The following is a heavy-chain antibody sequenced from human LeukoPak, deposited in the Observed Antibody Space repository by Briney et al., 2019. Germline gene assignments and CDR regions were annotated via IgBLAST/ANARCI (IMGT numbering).Heavy chain of an antibody. CDR3: ARRGKTYYDFWSGYHLLDY. Sequence: ASVKVSRKASGYTFTSYDINWVRQATGQGLEWMGWMNPNSGNTGYAQKFQGRVTITRNTSISTAYMELSSLRSEDTAVYYCARRGKTYYDFWSGYHLLDYWGQGTLVTVSS. CDR1: GYTFTSYD. D-gene: IGHD3-3*01. CDR2: MNPNSGNT. J-gene: IGHJ4*02. V-gene: IGHV1-8*01.